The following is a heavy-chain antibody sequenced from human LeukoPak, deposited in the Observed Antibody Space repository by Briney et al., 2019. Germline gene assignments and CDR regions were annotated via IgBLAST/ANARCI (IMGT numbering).Heavy chain of an antibody. D-gene: IGHD6-19*01. CDR2: IHYSWTT. Sequence: PSETLSLTCTVSGGSISSSSYYWGWIRQPPGKGLVWIGSIHYSWTTYYNPSLKSRVTISVDTPKNQFSLKLRSVTAADTAVYYCARLVRQWLAQIDFWGQGTLVTVSS. CDR3: ARLVRQWLAQIDF. V-gene: IGHV4-39*01. CDR1: GGSISSSSYY. J-gene: IGHJ4*02.